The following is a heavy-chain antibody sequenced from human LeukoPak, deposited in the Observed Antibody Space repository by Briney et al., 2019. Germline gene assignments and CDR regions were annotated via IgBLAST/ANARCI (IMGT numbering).Heavy chain of an antibody. CDR1: GGSVSSTTYY. D-gene: IGHD3-10*01. CDR2: INYSGST. J-gene: IGHJ4*02. CDR3: ARYVVYGSGKYYFDY. V-gene: IGHV4-39*01. Sequence: SETLSLTCTVSGGSVSSTTYYWSWIRHPPGKGLEWIASINYSGSTYYNPSLKSRVTISVGTSENQFSLKLSSVTAADTAVYYCARYVVYGSGKYYFDYWGQGTLVTVSS.